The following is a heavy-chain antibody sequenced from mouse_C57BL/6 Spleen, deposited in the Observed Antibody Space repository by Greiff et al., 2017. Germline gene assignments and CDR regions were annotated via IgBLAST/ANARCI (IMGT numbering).Heavy chain of an antibody. CDR2: IYPRNGTT. J-gene: IGHJ2*01. CDR3: AREGYYEDY. Sequence: VQLQQSGAELARPGASVKLSCKASGYTFTSYGISWVKQRTGPGLAWIGEIYPRNGTTYYHEKFKGKATLTADKSSSTAYMELRSLTSEDSAVDFCAREGYYEDYWGQGTTLTVSS. D-gene: IGHD2-3*01. CDR1: GYTFTSYG. V-gene: IGHV1-81*01.